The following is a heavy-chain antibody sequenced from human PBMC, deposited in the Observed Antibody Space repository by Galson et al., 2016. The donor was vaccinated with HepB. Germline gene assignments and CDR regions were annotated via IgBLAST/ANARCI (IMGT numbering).Heavy chain of an antibody. CDR2: ISYDGGDK. CDR3: ARGSELLDDAFDI. D-gene: IGHD2-15*01. J-gene: IGHJ3*02. Sequence: SLRLSCAASGFTFSSYALHWVRQTPGKGLDWVALISYDGGDKKYSDSVKGRFTISRDYSRKTLSLQMNSLRAEDTAVYYCARGSELLDDAFDIWGRGTMVTVSS. V-gene: IGHV3-30-3*01. CDR1: GFTFSSYA.